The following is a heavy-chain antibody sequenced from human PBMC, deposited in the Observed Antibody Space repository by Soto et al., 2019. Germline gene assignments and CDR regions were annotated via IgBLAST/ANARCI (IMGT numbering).Heavy chain of an antibody. CDR2: IIPIFGTA. D-gene: IGHD4-17*01. V-gene: IGHV1-69*13. CDR1: GGTFSSYA. CDR3: ARGEADYGEYDAFDI. J-gene: IGHJ3*02. Sequence: ASVKVSCKASGGTFSSYAISWVRQAPGQGLEWMGGIIPIFGTANYAQKFQGRVTITADESTSTAYMELSSLRSEDTAVYYCARGEADYGEYDAFDIWGQGTMVTVSS.